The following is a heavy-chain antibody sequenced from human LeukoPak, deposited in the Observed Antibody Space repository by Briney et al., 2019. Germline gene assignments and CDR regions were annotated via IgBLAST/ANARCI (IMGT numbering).Heavy chain of an antibody. CDR1: GYTFTSYD. J-gene: IGHJ6*03. CDR2: MNPNSGNT. V-gene: IGHV1-8*03. D-gene: IGHD6-13*01. Sequence: ASVKVSCKASGYTFTSYDINWVRQATGQGLEWMGWMNPNSGNTGYAQKFQSRVTITRDTSISTAYMELSSLRSEDTAVYYCARGHSSSWYGPYYYYYMDVWGKGTTVTVSS. CDR3: ARGHSSSWYGPYYYYYMDV.